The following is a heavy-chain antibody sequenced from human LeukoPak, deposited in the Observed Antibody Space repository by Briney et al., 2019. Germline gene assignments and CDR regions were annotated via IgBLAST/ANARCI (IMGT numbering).Heavy chain of an antibody. CDR3: ARGHSSSWLGGWFDP. J-gene: IGHJ5*02. CDR2: INHSGST. D-gene: IGHD6-13*01. Sequence: SETLSLTCAVYGGSFSGDYWSWIRQPPGKGLEGIGEINHSGSTNYNPSLKSRVTISVDTSKNQFSLKLSSVTAADTAVYYCARGHSSSWLGGWFDPWGQGTLVTVSS. V-gene: IGHV4-34*01. CDR1: GGSFSGDY.